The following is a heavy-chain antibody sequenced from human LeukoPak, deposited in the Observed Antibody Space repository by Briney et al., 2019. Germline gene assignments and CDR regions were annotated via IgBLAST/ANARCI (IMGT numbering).Heavy chain of an antibody. Sequence: GGSLRLSCAASGFTFSSYAMSWVRQAPGKGLEWVSAISGSGGSTYYADSVKGRFTISRDNSKNTLYPQMNSLRAEDTAVYYCAKGERFLEWLPYSNWFDPWGQGTLVTVSS. CDR2: ISGSGGST. J-gene: IGHJ5*02. CDR1: GFTFSSYA. V-gene: IGHV3-23*01. CDR3: AKGERFLEWLPYSNWFDP. D-gene: IGHD3-3*01.